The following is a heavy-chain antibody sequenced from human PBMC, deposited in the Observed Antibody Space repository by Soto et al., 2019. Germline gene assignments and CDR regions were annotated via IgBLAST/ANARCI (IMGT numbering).Heavy chain of an antibody. CDR1: GGSISSSNW. V-gene: IGHV4-4*02. CDR3: ARGPRYCSSTSCSANYGMDV. J-gene: IGHJ6*02. CDR2: IYHSGST. Sequence: QVQLQESGPGLVKPSGTLSLTCAVSGGSISSSNWWSWVRQPPGKGLEWIGEIYHSGSTNYNPSLKSRVTISVDKSKNQFSLKLSSVTAADTAVYYCARGPRYCSSTSCSANYGMDVCGQGTTVTVSS. D-gene: IGHD2-2*01.